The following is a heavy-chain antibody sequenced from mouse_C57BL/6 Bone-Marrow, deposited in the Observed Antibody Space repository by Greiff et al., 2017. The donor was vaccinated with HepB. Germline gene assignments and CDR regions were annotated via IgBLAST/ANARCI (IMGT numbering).Heavy chain of an antibody. D-gene: IGHD1-1*01. CDR1: GFNIKDYY. J-gene: IGHJ4*01. V-gene: IGHV14-1*01. CDR3: TTPLGYYYAVGRAMDY. Sequence: VQLKESGAELVRPAASVKLSCTASGFNIKDYYMHWVKQRPEQGLEWIGRIDPEDGDTEYAPKFQGKATMTADTSSNTAYLQLSSLTSEDTAVYYCTTPLGYYYAVGRAMDYWGQGTSVTVSS. CDR2: IDPEDGDT.